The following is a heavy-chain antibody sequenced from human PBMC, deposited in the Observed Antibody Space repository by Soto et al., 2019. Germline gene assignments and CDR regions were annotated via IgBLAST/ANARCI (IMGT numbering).Heavy chain of an antibody. CDR1: GGSFTNSSYY. CDR3: VIQRTTMPTQVFFVY. D-gene: IGHD4-17*01. CDR2: VYYRGRS. J-gene: IGHJ4*02. V-gene: IGHV4-39*01. Sequence: SETLSLTCTVSGGSFTNSSYYWGWIRQSPGKGLEWIGSVYYRGRSYSKSSVKGRVTISVDTSKHRFSLSLNSVTASDTAVNFCVIQRTTMPTQVFFVYWGPGALVTVSS.